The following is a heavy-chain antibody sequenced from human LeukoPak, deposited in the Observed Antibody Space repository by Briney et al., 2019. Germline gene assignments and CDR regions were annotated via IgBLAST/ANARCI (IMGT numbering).Heavy chain of an antibody. CDR1: GGSFSGYY. Sequence: PSETLSLTCAVYGGSFSGYYWSWIRQPPGKGLEWIGEINHSGSTNYNPSLKSRVTISVDTFKNQFSLKLSSVTAADTAVYYCARGATRYYYDSSGYRTFDYWGQGTLVTVSS. D-gene: IGHD3-22*01. J-gene: IGHJ4*02. CDR2: INHSGST. CDR3: ARGATRYYYDSSGYRTFDY. V-gene: IGHV4-34*01.